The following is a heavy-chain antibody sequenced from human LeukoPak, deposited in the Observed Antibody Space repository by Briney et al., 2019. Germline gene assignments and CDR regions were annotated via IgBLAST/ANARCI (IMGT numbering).Heavy chain of an antibody. CDR3: AKDITPHYYYGMDV. J-gene: IGHJ6*02. CDR1: GFTFSSYA. D-gene: IGHD1-14*01. CDR2: ISWNSGSI. V-gene: IGHV3-9*01. Sequence: GGSLRLSCAASGFTFSSYAMSWVRQAPGKGLEWVSGISWNSGSIGYADSVKGRFTISRDNAKNSLYLQMNSLRAEDTALYYCAKDITPHYYYGMDVWGQGTTVTVSS.